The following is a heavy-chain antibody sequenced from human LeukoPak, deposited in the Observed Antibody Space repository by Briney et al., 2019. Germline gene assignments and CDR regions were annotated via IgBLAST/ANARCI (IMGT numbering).Heavy chain of an antibody. D-gene: IGHD2/OR15-2a*01. V-gene: IGHV4-59*01. CDR1: GGSISSYY. CDR3: ARANIVDRSFDP. CDR2: IYYSGST. J-gene: IGHJ5*02. Sequence: SETLSLTCTVSGGSISSYYWSWIRQPPGKGLEWIGYIYYSGSTNYNPSLKSRVTISVDTSKNQFSLKLSSVTAADTAVYYCARANIVDRSFDPWGQGTLVTVSS.